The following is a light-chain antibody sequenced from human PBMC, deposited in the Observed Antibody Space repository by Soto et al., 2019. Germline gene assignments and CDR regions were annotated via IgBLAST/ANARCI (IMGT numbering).Light chain of an antibody. V-gene: IGKV3-20*01. Sequence: ELVWTQSPGTLSLSPGERATLSCRASQSVSSSYLAWYQQNPGQAPRLLIYGASSRATGIPDRFSGSGSGTDFTLTISRLEPEDCAVYYCQQYGSSPLTFGGGTQVEIK. J-gene: IGKJ4*01. CDR2: GAS. CDR3: QQYGSSPLT. CDR1: QSVSSSY.